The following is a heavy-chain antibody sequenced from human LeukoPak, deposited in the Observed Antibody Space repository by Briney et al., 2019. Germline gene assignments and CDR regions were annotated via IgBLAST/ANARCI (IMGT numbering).Heavy chain of an antibody. J-gene: IGHJ6*03. D-gene: IGHD5-24*01. CDR3: ASRGGYKFRFTDYYYYYMDV. CDR2: INHSGNT. V-gene: IGHV4-34*01. Sequence: SETLSLTCAVYGGSFSGHYWSWIRQPPGKGLEWVGEINHSGNTNYNPSLKSRVTVSVDTSKNQFSLKLSSVIAADTAVYYCASRGGYKFRFTDYYYYYMDVWGNGTTVTVSS. CDR1: GGSFSGHY.